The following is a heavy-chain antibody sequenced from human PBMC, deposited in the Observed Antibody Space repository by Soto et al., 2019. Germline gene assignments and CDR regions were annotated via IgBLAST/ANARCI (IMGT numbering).Heavy chain of an antibody. D-gene: IGHD6-19*01. J-gene: IGHJ4*02. CDR3: ARDIAVAGHMVDY. Sequence: QVQLVESGGGVVQPGRYLRLSCAASGFTFSSYVMHWVHQAPGKGLEWVAVISYDGSNKYYADSVKGRFTISRDNSKNTLYLQMNSLRAEDTAVYYCARDIAVAGHMVDYWGQGTLVTVSS. CDR2: ISYDGSNK. CDR1: GFTFSSYV. V-gene: IGHV3-30-3*01.